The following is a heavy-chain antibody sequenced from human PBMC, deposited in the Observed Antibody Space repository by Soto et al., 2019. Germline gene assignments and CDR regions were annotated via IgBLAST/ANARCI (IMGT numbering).Heavy chain of an antibody. D-gene: IGHD2-21*02. CDR1: GFTFSVYA. CDR3: AREGGGFEVVTAGLDY. Sequence: EVQLLESGGGFVQPGGSLRLSCAATGFTFSVYAMTWVRQAPGKGLEWVSAVTANGGSTYSADSVKGRFTISRDNSKKTLFLQMNSLRAEETAVYYCAREGGGFEVVTAGLDYWGQGTQVTVSS. CDR2: VTANGGST. J-gene: IGHJ4*02. V-gene: IGHV3-23*01.